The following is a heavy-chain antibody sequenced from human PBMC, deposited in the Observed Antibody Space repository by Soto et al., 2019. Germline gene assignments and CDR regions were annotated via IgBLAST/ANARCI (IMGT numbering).Heavy chain of an antibody. CDR2: TKTDGGTT. CDR3: TTYYYDSSGYYYGPHDAFDI. V-gene: IGHV3-15*07. Sequence: GGSLRLSCAASGFTFSRHWIHWVRQAPGQGLVWVSRTKTDGGTTDYAAPVKGRFTISRDDSKNTLYLQMNSLKTEDTAVYYCTTYYYDSSGYYYGPHDAFDIWGQGTMVTVSS. J-gene: IGHJ3*02. D-gene: IGHD3-22*01. CDR1: GFTFSRHW.